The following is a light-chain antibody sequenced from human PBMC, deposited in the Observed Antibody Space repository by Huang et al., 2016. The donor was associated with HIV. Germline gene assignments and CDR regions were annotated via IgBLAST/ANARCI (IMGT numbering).Light chain of an antibody. CDR1: QDISNY. V-gene: IGKV1-33*01. J-gene: IGKJ2*01. CDR3: QHYDDPYT. CDR2: DAS. Sequence: DIQMTQSPSSLSASVGDRVTITCQASQDISNYLSWYQHKPGRAPKPLIFDASSFETGVPSRFSGRGSGTYFTLTIASLQPEDVATYYCQHYDDPYTFGQGTKLEIK.